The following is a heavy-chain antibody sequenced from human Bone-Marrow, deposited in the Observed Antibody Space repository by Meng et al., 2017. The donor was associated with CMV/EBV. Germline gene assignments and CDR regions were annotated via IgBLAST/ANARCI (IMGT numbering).Heavy chain of an antibody. CDR1: GFTFSNAW. V-gene: IGHV3-15*01. Sequence: GESLKISCAASGFTFSNAWMSWVRQAPGKGLEWVGRIKSKTDGGTTDYAAPVKGRFTISRDDSKNTLYLQMNSLRAEDTAVYYCARELHGDGMDVWAQRNTVTVAS. CDR3: ARELHGDGMDV. J-gene: IGHJ6*01. CDR2: IKSKTDGGTT. D-gene: IGHD2-15*01.